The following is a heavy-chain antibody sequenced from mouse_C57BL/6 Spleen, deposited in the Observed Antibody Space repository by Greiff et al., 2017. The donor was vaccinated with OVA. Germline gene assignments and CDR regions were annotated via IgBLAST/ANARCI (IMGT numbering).Heavy chain of an antibody. V-gene: IGHV1-55*01. J-gene: IGHJ2*01. Sequence: VKLQQPGAELVKPGASVKMSCKASGYTFTSYWITWVKQRPGQGLEWIGDIYPGSGSTNYNEKFKSKATLTVDTSSSTAYMQLSSLTSEDSAVYYCARIYYDYDYFDYWGQGTTLTVSS. CDR3: ARIYYDYDYFDY. D-gene: IGHD2-4*01. CDR2: IYPGSGST. CDR1: GYTFTSYW.